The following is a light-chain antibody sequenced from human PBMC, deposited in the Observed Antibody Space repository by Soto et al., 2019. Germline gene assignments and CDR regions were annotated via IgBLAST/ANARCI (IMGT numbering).Light chain of an antibody. CDR1: QSVKTY. V-gene: IGKV1-39*01. CDR2: AVS. Sequence: DIQMTQSPSSLSASVGDRVTITCRASQSVKTYLNWYQQKPGKAPKALIYAVSSLQSGVPSRFSGRGSGTDFTLTVSALQPEDSATYYCQQSYSTPLTFGGGTTVEIK. CDR3: QQSYSTPLT. J-gene: IGKJ4*01.